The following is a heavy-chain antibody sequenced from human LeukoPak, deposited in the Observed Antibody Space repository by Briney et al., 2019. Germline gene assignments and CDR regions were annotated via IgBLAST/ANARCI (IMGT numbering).Heavy chain of an antibody. CDR2: ISGSGYTK. Sequence: PGGSLRLSCAASGFTFSSYAMSWVRQAPGEGLEWVSAISGSGYTKYYADSVKGRFTISRDNSKNTLYLQMNSLRAEDTAVYYCAKDYGGNSAAFDIWGQGTMVTVSS. V-gene: IGHV3-23*01. J-gene: IGHJ3*02. CDR1: GFTFSSYA. D-gene: IGHD4-23*01. CDR3: AKDYGGNSAAFDI.